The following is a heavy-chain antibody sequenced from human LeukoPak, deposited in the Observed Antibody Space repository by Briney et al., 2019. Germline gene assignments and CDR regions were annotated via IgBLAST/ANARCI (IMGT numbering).Heavy chain of an antibody. CDR1: VYTYTSYV. J-gene: IGHJ4*02. V-gene: IGHV1-8*01. D-gene: IGHD3-10*01. CDR3: ARGITHKRRGHDY. CDR2: MNPKSGNT. Sequence: ASLSVSFTPAVYTYTSYVINWVRQATGQGLEWMGWMNPKSGNTGYAKKFQGRVTMTRNTSISTAYMELSSLRSEDTAVYYCARGITHKRRGHDYWGQGTLVTVSS.